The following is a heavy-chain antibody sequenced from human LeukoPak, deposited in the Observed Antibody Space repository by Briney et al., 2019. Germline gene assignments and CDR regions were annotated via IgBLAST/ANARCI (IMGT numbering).Heavy chain of an antibody. CDR2: ISGSGGST. J-gene: IGHJ4*02. CDR3: AKDSDWAAAGPGEYYFDY. Sequence: GGSLRLSCAASGFTFSSYAMNWVRQAPGKGLEWVSAISGSGGSTYYADSVKGRFTISRDNAKNSLYLQMNSLRAEDTALYYCAKDSDWAAAGPGEYYFDYWGQGTLVTVSS. CDR1: GFTFSSYA. D-gene: IGHD6-13*01. V-gene: IGHV3-23*01.